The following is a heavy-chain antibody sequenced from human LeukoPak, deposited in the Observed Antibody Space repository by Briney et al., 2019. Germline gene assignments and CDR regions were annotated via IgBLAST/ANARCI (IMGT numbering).Heavy chain of an antibody. J-gene: IGHJ4*02. CDR3: ATLDTAMVPIDY. D-gene: IGHD5-18*01. V-gene: IGHV1-24*01. CDR1: GYTLSELS. Sequence: ASVKVSCKVSGYTLSELSMHWVRQSPGKGLEWMGGFDVAETDTIYAQKFQGRVTMTEDTSTDTAYMELSSLRSEDTAVYYCATLDTAMVPIDYWGQGTLVTVSS. CDR2: FDVAETDT.